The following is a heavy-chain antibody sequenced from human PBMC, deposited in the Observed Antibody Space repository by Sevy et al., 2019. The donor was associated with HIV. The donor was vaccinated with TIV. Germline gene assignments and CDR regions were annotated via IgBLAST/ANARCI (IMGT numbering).Heavy chain of an antibody. CDR2: IKSKTDGATR. CDR3: AAGVGASDFDY. V-gene: IGHV3-15*01. J-gene: IGHJ4*02. Sequence: GGSLRLSCAASGFIFSSYWMSWVRQAPGKGLEWVGRIKSKTDGATRDLAAPVKGRIIISRDDSKNTLYLQISNLKIEDTGVYFCAAGVGASDFDYWGQGTLVTVSS. D-gene: IGHD1-26*01. CDR1: GFIFSSYW.